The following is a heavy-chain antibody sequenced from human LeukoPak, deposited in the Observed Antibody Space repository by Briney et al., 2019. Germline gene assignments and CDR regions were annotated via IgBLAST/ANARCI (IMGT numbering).Heavy chain of an antibody. Sequence: ASVKVSCKASGYTFTGYYMHWVRQAPGQGLEWMGWINPNSGGTNYAQKFQGRVTMTRDTSISTAYMELSRLRSDDTAVYYCARGLKWLRLDVQFDPWGQGTLVTVSS. V-gene: IGHV1-2*02. J-gene: IGHJ5*02. CDR1: GYTFTGYY. CDR3: ARGLKWLRLDVQFDP. D-gene: IGHD5-12*01. CDR2: INPNSGGT.